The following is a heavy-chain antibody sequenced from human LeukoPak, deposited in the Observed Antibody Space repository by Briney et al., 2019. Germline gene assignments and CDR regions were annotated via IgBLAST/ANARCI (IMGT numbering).Heavy chain of an antibody. CDR3: ARDRAAAGIFDY. CDR2: IKQDGSEK. J-gene: IGHJ4*02. D-gene: IGHD6-13*01. V-gene: IGHV3-7*03. CDR1: GCTFSSYW. Sequence: GGSLRLSCAASGCTFSSYWMSWVRQAPGKGLEWVANIKQDGSEKYYVDSVKGRFTISRDNAKNSLYLQMNSLRVEDTAVYYCARDRAAAGIFDYWGQGILVTVSS.